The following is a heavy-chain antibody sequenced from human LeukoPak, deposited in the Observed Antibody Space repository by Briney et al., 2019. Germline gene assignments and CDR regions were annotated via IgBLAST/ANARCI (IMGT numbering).Heavy chain of an antibody. J-gene: IGHJ4*02. CDR1: GFTVSSNY. Sequence: GGSLRLSCAASGFTVSSNYMSWVRQAPGKGLEWVSVIYSGGSTYYADSVKGRFTISRDNSKNTLYLQMSSLRAEDTAVYYCVKITSVTGGDCWGQGTRLTVSS. CDR3: VKITSVTGGDC. D-gene: IGHD1-1*01. CDR2: IYSGGST. V-gene: IGHV3-53*05.